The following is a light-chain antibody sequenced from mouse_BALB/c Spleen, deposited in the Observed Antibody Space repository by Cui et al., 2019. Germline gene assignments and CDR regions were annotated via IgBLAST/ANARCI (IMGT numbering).Light chain of an antibody. CDR2: RAN. CDR3: LQYDEFPPT. Sequence: DIKMTQSPSSMYASLGERVTITCKASQDINSYLSWFQQKPGKSPKTLIYRANRLVDGVPSRFSGSGSGQDYSHTISSLEYEDMGIYYCLQYDEFPPTFGGGTKLEIK. V-gene: IGKV14-111*01. CDR1: QDINSY. J-gene: IGKJ1*01.